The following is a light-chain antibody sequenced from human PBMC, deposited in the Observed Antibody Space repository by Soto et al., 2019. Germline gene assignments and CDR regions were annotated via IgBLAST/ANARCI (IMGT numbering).Light chain of an antibody. Sequence: EIVLTQSPATLSLSPGERATLSCRASQSVGSYLAWYQQKPGQAPRLLIYDASNRATGIPARFSGSGSGTDVSLTIRSLEPDTFGGYYCQQRIHWPPVTFGGGTKVEIK. CDR3: QQRIHWPPVT. V-gene: IGKV3-11*01. CDR2: DAS. J-gene: IGKJ4*01. CDR1: QSVGSY.